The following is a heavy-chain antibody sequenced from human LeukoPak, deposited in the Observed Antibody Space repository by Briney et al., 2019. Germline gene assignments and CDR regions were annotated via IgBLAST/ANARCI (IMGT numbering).Heavy chain of an antibody. V-gene: IGHV3-30*02. CDR1: GFTLNHYW. Sequence: GGSLRLSCAVSGFTLNHYWMSWVRQAPGEGLEWVAYIYSDAINTNYADSVKGRFTVSRDNSKNTLYLQMNSLRAEDTAVYYCAKRYTTGQFGNQLDYWGQGTLVTASS. D-gene: IGHD4-11*01. CDR2: IYSDAINT. CDR3: AKRYTTGQFGNQLDY. J-gene: IGHJ4*02.